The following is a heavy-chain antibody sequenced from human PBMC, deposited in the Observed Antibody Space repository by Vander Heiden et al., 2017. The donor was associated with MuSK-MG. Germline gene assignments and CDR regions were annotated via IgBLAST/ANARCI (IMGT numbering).Heavy chain of an antibody. Sequence: QLQLQESGPGLVKPSETLSLTCTVSGGSISSSSYYWGWIRQPPGKGLEWIGSIYYSGSTYYNPSLKSRVTISVDTSKNQFSLKLSSVTAADTAVYYCASHDPEQQLDLPFGYWGQGTLVTVSS. D-gene: IGHD6-13*01. CDR3: ASHDPEQQLDLPFGY. V-gene: IGHV4-39*01. CDR1: GGSISSSSYY. CDR2: IYYSGST. J-gene: IGHJ4*02.